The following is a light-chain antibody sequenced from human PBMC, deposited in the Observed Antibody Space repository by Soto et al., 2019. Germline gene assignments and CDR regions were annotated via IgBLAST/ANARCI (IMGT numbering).Light chain of an antibody. Sequence: DIQMTQSPSSLSASGGDSVIITCRASQSIAMFSSWYQQKPGRAPTLLIYRSSTIQNGVPSRLSDSGSGTYFTVTISTLKLEEFTTYSCQQNYSPPLSSGGGTKVEMK. J-gene: IGKJ4*01. CDR1: QSIAMF. CDR2: RSS. V-gene: IGKV1-39*01. CDR3: QQNYSPPLS.